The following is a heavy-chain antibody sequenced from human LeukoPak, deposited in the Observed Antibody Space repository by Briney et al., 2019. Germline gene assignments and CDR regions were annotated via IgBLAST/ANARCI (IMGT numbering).Heavy chain of an antibody. J-gene: IGHJ4*02. V-gene: IGHV4-59*01. CDR3: ARLVGYSSGWWVDY. CDR1: GGSISSYY. Sequence: SETLSLTCTVSGGSISSYYWSWVRQPPGKGLEWIGYIYYSGSTNYNPSLKSRVTISVDTSKNQLSLKLSSVTAADTAAYYCARLVGYSSGWWVDYWGQGTLVTVSS. CDR2: IYYSGST. D-gene: IGHD6-19*01.